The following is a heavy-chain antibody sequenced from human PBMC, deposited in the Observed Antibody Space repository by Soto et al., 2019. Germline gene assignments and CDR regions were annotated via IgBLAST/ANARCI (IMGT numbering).Heavy chain of an antibody. CDR2: INPNSGGT. CDR1: GYTFTGYY. CDR3: ARELDWNSYYYGMYG. Sequence: DSVKVSCKASGYTFTGYYMHWVRQAPGQGLEWMGWINPNSGGTNYAQKFQGRVTMTRDTSISTAYMELSRLRSDGTAVYYCARELDWNSYYYGMYGWGQGNTVTVS. D-gene: IGHD1-1*01. J-gene: IGHJ6*02. V-gene: IGHV1-2*02.